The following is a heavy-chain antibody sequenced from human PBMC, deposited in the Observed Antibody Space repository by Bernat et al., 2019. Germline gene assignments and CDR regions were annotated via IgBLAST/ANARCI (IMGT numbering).Heavy chain of an antibody. D-gene: IGHD2-21*01. V-gene: IGHV3-48*03. CDR3: AASETCGLFDY. J-gene: IGHJ4*02. CDR2: ISSSGSTI. CDR1: GFTFSSYE. Sequence: EVQLVESGGGLVQPGGSLRLSCAASGFTFSSYEMNWVRQASGKGLEWVSYISSSGSTIYYADSVKGRFTISRSNAKNSLYLQMNSLRAEDTVVYYCAASETCGLFDYWGQGTLVTVSS.